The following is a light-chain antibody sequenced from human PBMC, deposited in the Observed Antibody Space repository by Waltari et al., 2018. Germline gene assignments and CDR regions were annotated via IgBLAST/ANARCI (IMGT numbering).Light chain of an antibody. CDR3: QNHERLPAT. CDR2: GAS. Sequence: EVVLTQSPGTLSLSPGETATLSCRASQSIGRYLVWYQQKSGQAPRLLIYGASTRATGIPDRCSGSGSVTDFSLTISRLEAEDFAVYYCQNHERLPATFGQGTKVEIK. J-gene: IGKJ1*01. V-gene: IGKV3-20*01. CDR1: QSIGRY.